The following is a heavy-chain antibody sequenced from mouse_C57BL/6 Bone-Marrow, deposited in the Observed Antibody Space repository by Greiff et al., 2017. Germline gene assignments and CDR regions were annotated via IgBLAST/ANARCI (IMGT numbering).Heavy chain of an antibody. V-gene: IGHV1-80*01. CDR3: AREGQARFDY. CDR2: IYPGDGDT. J-gene: IGHJ3*01. D-gene: IGHD3-2*02. CDR1: GYAFSSYW. Sequence: QVHVKQSGAELVKPGASVKISCKASGYAFSSYWMNWVKQRPGKGLEWIGQIYPGDGDTNYNGKFKGKATLTADKSSSTAYMQLSSLTSEDSAVYFCAREGQARFDYWGQGTLVTVSA.